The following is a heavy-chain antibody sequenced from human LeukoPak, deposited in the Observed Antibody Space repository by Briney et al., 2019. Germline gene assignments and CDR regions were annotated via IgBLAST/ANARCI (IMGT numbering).Heavy chain of an antibody. Sequence: GGSLRLSCAASGFTFSSYAMHWVRQAPGKGLEWVSAISGSGGSTYYADSVKGRFTISRDNSKNTLYLQMNSLRAEDTAVYYCAKAYERITMVRGVPTFDYWGQGTLVTVSS. CDR2: ISGSGGST. J-gene: IGHJ4*02. CDR3: AKAYERITMVRGVPTFDY. D-gene: IGHD3-10*01. V-gene: IGHV3-23*01. CDR1: GFTFSSYA.